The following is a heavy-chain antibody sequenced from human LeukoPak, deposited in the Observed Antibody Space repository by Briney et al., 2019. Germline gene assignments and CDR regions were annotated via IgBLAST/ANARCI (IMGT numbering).Heavy chain of an antibody. CDR3: ATEGVSGALDY. CDR2: INPNSGAT. D-gene: IGHD2/OR15-2a*01. Sequence: GASVKVSCKASGYTFTGYYMHWVRQAPRQGLEWMGWINPNSGATNYAQKFQGRVTMTRDTSISTAYMELSRLRSDDTAVYYCATEGVSGALDYWGQGTLVTVSS. CDR1: GYTFTGYY. V-gene: IGHV1-2*02. J-gene: IGHJ4*02.